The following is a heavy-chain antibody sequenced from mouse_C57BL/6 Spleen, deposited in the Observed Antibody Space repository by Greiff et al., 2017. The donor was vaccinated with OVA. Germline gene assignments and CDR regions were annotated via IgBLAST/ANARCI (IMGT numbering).Heavy chain of an antibody. CDR3: AREDGNYFDY. V-gene: IGHV1-81*01. J-gene: IGHJ2*01. CDR1: GYTFTSYG. Sequence: QVTLKESGAELARPGASVKLSCKASGYTFTSYGISWVKQRTGQGLEWIGEIYPRSGNTYYNEKFKGKATLTADKSSSTAYMELRSLTSEDSAVYFCAREDGNYFDYWGQGTTLTVSS. D-gene: IGHD2-1*01. CDR2: IYPRSGNT.